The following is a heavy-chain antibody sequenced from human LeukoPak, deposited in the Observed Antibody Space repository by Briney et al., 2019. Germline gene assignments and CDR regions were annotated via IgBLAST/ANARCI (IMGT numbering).Heavy chain of an antibody. CDR1: GYTFTSYD. V-gene: IGHV1-8*01. D-gene: IGHD3-10*01. CDR3: ARWQLVDYYYYYGMDV. Sequence: GASVKVSCKASGYTFTSYDINWVRQATGQGLEWMGWLNPESGNTGYAQKFQGRVTMTSNTSINTAYLELNSLRSEDTAVYYCARWQLVDYYYYYGMDVWGQGTTVTVSS. CDR2: LNPESGNT. J-gene: IGHJ6*02.